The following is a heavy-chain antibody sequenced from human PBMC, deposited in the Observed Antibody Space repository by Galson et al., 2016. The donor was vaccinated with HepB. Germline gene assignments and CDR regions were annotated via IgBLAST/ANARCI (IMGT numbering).Heavy chain of an antibody. D-gene: IGHD5-12*01. CDR2: IYLGGRA. J-gene: IGHJ5*02. Sequence: SETLSLTCTVSGGSVSSGSYYWGWIRQPAGRGLEWIGHIYLGGRASYNPSLKSRVTISDDPSKNQFSLKMSSVTAEDTAIYYCARFPSSGYDGANWIDPWGQGALVTVSS. V-gene: IGHV4-61*10. CDR3: ARFPSSGYDGANWIDP. CDR1: GGSVSSGSYY.